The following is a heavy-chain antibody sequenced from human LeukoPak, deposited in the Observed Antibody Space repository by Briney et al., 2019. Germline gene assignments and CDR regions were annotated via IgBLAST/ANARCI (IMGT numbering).Heavy chain of an antibody. Sequence: VASVKVSYKASVYTFTDYYMHWVRQAPGQGLEWMGWINPNSRGTDSAQKFQGRFSMTRETSISTAYMELSRLRSDDTAVYYCARRAREYSHDDFDIWGQGTMVTVSS. CDR3: ARRAREYSHDDFDI. V-gene: IGHV1-2*02. CDR2: INPNSRGT. D-gene: IGHD5-18*01. CDR1: VYTFTDYY. J-gene: IGHJ3*02.